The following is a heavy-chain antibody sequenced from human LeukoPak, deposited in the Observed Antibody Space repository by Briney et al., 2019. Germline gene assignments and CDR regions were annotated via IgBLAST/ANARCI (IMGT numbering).Heavy chain of an antibody. CDR2: INSDGSST. CDR3: ARVAVAGSLNDY. CDR1: GFTFSSYW. V-gene: IGHV3-74*01. D-gene: IGHD6-19*01. J-gene: IGHJ4*02. Sequence: GGSLRLSRAASGFTFSSYWVHWVRQAPGKGLVWVSRINSDGSSTSYADSVKGRFTISRDNAKNTLYLQMNSLRDEDTAVYYCARVAVAGSLNDYWGQGALVTVSS.